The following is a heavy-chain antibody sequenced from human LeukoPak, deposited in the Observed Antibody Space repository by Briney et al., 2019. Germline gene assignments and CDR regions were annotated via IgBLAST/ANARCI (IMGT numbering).Heavy chain of an antibody. CDR1: GYTFTSYG. V-gene: IGHV1-18*01. Sequence: ASVKVSCKASGYTFTSYGISWVRQAPGQGLEWMGWISAYNGNTNYAQKLQGRVTMTTDTSTSTAYMELRSLRSDDTAVYYCAREGLYYDILPGYYEDYWGQGTLVTVSS. CDR2: ISAYNGNT. D-gene: IGHD3-9*01. CDR3: AREGLYYDILPGYYEDY. J-gene: IGHJ4*02.